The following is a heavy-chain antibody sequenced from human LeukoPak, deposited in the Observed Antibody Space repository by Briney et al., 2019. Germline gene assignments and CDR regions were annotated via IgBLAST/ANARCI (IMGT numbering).Heavy chain of an antibody. J-gene: IGHJ4*02. V-gene: IGHV3-21*01. CDR1: GFTFSSYS. Sequence: GGSLRLSCAASGFTFSSYSMNWVRQAPGRGLEWVSPISSSSSYRYYPDSVRGRFTISRDNAKNSLYLQMNSLRAEDTAVYYCARDPASGSRPGGGYWGQGTLVTVSS. CDR2: ISSSSSYR. CDR3: ARDPASGSRPGGGY. D-gene: IGHD6-19*01.